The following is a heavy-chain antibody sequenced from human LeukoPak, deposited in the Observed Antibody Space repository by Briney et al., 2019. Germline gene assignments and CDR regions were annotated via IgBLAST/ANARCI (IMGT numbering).Heavy chain of an antibody. V-gene: IGHV3-23*01. CDR3: VRDLDWGAFDV. Sequence: GGTLRLSCAASEFHFSTHGMNWVRQAPGKGLEWVSGISPSGDITYYADSVMGRFTISRDNRKSTVSLQMNSLRAEDTALYYCVRDLDWGAFDVWGQGTMVTVSS. J-gene: IGHJ3*01. CDR2: ISPSGDIT. CDR1: EFHFSTHG. D-gene: IGHD3/OR15-3a*01.